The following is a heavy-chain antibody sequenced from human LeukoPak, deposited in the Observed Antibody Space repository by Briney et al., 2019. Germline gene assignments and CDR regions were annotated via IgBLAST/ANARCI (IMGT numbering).Heavy chain of an antibody. D-gene: IGHD1-26*01. Sequence: GGSLRLSCAPSGFTFSSYAMHWVRQAPGKGLEYVSSISSNGDATYYADSVKDRFTISRDNSKNTVYLQMGSLRAEDMAVYYCARGSYHYYFAYWGQGTLVTVSS. V-gene: IGHV3-64*02. J-gene: IGHJ4*02. CDR2: ISSNGDAT. CDR3: ARGSYHYYFAY. CDR1: GFTFSSYA.